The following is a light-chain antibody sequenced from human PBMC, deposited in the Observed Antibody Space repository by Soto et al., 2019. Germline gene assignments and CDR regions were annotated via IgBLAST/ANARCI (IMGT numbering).Light chain of an antibody. V-gene: IGKV3-20*01. CDR1: QSVSSTY. Sequence: EIGVTQSPGTLSLSPGERATLSCRASQSVSSTYLAWYRQKPGQAPRLLVYGASSRATGIPDRFSGSASGADFTLTISRLEPEDFAVYYCQQYDSSPPGYTFGQGTKLEIK. CDR2: GAS. J-gene: IGKJ2*01. CDR3: QQYDSSPPGYT.